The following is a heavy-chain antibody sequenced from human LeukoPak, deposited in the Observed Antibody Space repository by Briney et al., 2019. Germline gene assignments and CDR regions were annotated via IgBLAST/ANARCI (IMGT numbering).Heavy chain of an antibody. CDR1: GFSFSSYW. J-gene: IGHJ4*02. Sequence: PGGSLGLSCTASGFSFSSYWMNWVRQAPGKGLEWVANINPHGSEKNYVDSVKGRFTISRDRTKNSLFLQMNNLRAEDTAVYYCARSDYWGQGILVTVSS. CDR3: ARSDY. V-gene: IGHV3-7*01. CDR2: INPHGSEK.